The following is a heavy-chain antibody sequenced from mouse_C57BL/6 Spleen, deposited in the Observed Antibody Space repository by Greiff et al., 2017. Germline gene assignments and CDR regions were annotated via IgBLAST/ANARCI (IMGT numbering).Heavy chain of an antibody. Sequence: EVKLVESGGGLVQPGGSLKLSCAASGFTFSDYGMAWVRQAPRKGPEWVAFISNLAYSIYYADTVTGRFTISRENAKNTLYLEMSSLRSEDTAMYYCASLTRYWYFDVWGTGTTVTVSS. CDR3: ASLTRYWYFDV. D-gene: IGHD4-1*01. CDR1: GFTFSDYG. CDR2: ISNLAYSI. J-gene: IGHJ1*03. V-gene: IGHV5-15*01.